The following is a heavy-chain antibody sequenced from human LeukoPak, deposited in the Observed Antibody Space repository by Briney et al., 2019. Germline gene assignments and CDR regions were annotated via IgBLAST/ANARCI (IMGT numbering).Heavy chain of an antibody. CDR2: FDPEDGET. CDR1: GYTLTELS. V-gene: IGHV1-24*01. CDR3: ARVVYCSSTSCYTTYYMDV. D-gene: IGHD2-2*02. J-gene: IGHJ6*03. Sequence: GASVKVSCKVSGYTLTELSMHWVRQAPGKGLELMGGFDPEDGETIYAQKFQGRVTMTEDTSTDTAYMELRSLRSDDTPVYYCARVVYCSSTSCYTTYYMDVWGKGTTVTVSS.